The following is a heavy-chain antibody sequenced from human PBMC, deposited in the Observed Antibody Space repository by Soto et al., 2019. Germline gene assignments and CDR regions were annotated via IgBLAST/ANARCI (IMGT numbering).Heavy chain of an antibody. CDR2: IYYSGRT. Sequence: PSETLSLTCTVSGGSIRSGGYYWSWIRQHPGKGLEWIGYIYYSGRTNYNPSLRSRLSISVDTSKNQFSLNLTSVTAADTAVYYCAREWADGVRGVISKRGVDYWGQVTLVTVSS. CDR1: GGSIRSGGYY. CDR3: AREWADGVRGVISKRGVDY. D-gene: IGHD3-10*01. J-gene: IGHJ4*02. V-gene: IGHV4-31*03.